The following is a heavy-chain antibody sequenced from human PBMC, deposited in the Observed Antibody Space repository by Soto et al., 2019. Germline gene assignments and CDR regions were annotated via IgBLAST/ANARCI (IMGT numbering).Heavy chain of an antibody. CDR1: GGSFSGYS. CDR2: INHSGSS. CDR3: ARNRAFDI. V-gene: IGHV4-34*01. J-gene: IGHJ3*02. Sequence: QVQLHQWGAGLLKPSETLSLTCSVYGGSFSGYSWNWVRQPPGKGLEWIGEINHSGSSSYNPSLKSRVTISGDMSKNQFSLKLTSVTAADKAVYYCARNRAFDIWGQGTMVTVSS.